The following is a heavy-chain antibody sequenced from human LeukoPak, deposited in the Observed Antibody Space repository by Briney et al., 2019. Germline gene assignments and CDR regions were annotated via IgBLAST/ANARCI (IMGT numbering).Heavy chain of an antibody. V-gene: IGHV4-59*01. CDR2: IYYSGST. CDR3: ARDLRVVMHVAFDI. Sequence: SETLSLTCTVSGGSISSYYWSWIRQPPGKGLEWIGYIYYSGSTNYNPSLKSRVTISVDTSKNQFPLKLSSVTAADTAVYYCARDLRVVMHVAFDIWGQGTMVTVSS. D-gene: IGHD2-21*01. J-gene: IGHJ3*02. CDR1: GGSISSYY.